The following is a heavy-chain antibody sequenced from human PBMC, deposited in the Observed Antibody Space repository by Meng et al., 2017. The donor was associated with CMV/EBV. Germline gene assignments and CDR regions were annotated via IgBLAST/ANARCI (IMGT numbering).Heavy chain of an antibody. CDR1: GFSLSNIGVR. D-gene: IGHD4-23*01. CDR2: IDWDDDQ. J-gene: IGHJ4*01. Sequence: SGPTLVKPTQTLTLTCTFSGFSLSNIGVRVRWIRQPPGKALEWLAHIDWDDDQFYRTSLKTRLTISKDTSKNQVVLTMPNMDPVDTATYYCALTMVVTRGFFDYWGQGTLVTVSS. V-gene: IGHV2-70D*14. CDR3: ALTMVVTRGFFDY.